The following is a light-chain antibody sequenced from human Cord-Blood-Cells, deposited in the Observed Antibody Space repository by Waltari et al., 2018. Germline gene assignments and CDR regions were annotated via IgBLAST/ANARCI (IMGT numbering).Light chain of an antibody. V-gene: IGLV2-11*01. CDR2: DVS. J-gene: IGLJ2*01. CDR1: SSDVGGYNY. Sequence: SALTQPRSVSGSPGQSVTISCTGTSSDVGGYNYVSWYQQHPGKAPKLMIYDVSKRPSGVPDRFSGSKSGNAVSLTISGLQAEDEADYYCCSYAGSYTVFGGGTKLTVL. CDR3: CSYAGSYTV.